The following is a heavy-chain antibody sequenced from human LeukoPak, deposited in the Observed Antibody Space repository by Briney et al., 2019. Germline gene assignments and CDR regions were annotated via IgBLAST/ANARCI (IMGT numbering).Heavy chain of an antibody. D-gene: IGHD3-3*01. J-gene: IGHJ4*02. CDR3: ARGRYDFWSVKGYFDY. V-gene: IGHV4-31*03. CDR2: IYHTGST. CDR1: GAYLKSGGYY. Sequence: SETLSLTCTVSGAYLKSGGYYWNWIRQFPGKGLEWIGYIYHTGSTDYNPSLKSRVTISVDTSKNQFSLKLSSVTAADTAVYYCARGRYDFWSVKGYFDYWGQGTLVTVSS.